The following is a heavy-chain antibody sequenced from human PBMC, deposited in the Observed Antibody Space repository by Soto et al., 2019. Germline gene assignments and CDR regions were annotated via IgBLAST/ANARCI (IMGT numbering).Heavy chain of an antibody. J-gene: IGHJ6*03. Sequence: QVQLQESGPGLVKPSQTLSLTCTVSGGSISSGGYYWSWIRQHPGKGLEWIGYIYYSGSTYYNPSLKSRVTISVDTSKNQFSLKLSSVTAADTAVYYCGRVILTAPYYYYYYMDVWGKGTTVTVSS. V-gene: IGHV4-31*03. CDR3: GRVILTAPYYYYYYMDV. CDR2: IYYSGST. D-gene: IGHD7-27*01. CDR1: GGSISSGGYY.